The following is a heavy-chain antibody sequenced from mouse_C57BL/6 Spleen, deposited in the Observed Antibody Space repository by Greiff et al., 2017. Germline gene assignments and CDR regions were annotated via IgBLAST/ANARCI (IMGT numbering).Heavy chain of an antibody. V-gene: IGHV1-80*01. CDR1: GYAFSSYW. CDR2: IYPGDGDT. D-gene: IGHD2-4*01. CDR3: AREGSIYYDYYGLTWFAY. J-gene: IGHJ3*01. Sequence: QVQLKESGAELVKPGASVKISCKASGYAFSSYWMNWVKQRPGQGLEWIGQIYPGDGDTNYNGKLKGKATLTADKSSSTAYMQLSSLTSEDSAVYFCAREGSIYYDYYGLTWFAYWGQGTLVTVSA.